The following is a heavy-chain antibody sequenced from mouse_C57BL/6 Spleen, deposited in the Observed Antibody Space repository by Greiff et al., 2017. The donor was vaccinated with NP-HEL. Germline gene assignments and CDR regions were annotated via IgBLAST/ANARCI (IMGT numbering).Heavy chain of an antibody. Sequence: VQLQQSGAELVRPGTSVKVSCKASGYAFTNYLIEWVKQRPGQGLEWIGVINPGSGGTNYNEKFKGKATLTADKSSSTAYMQLSSLTSEDSAVYFCAWSNYERVDYWGQGTTLTVSS. CDR3: AWSNYERVDY. CDR2: INPGSGGT. J-gene: IGHJ2*01. V-gene: IGHV1-54*01. CDR1: GYAFTNYL. D-gene: IGHD2-5*01.